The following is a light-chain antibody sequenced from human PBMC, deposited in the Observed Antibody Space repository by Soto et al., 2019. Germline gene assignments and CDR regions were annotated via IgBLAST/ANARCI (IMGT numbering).Light chain of an antibody. CDR2: DAT. V-gene: IGKV1-5*01. Sequence: DIQMNQSPSTLYASVGDRVTITCRASQIMYTWLALYQQKPGKAPKLLIYDATTLESGVPSRFSGSGSGTEFTLTISSLQPDDFATYYCQHYNGYFGQGTKLEI. CDR3: QHYNGY. J-gene: IGKJ2*01. CDR1: QIMYTW.